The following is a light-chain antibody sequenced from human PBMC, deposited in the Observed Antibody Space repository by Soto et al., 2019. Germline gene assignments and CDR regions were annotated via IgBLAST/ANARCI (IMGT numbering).Light chain of an antibody. CDR3: QQYNSYPRT. Sequence: DIQMNQSPSSLSASVGDRVTITCRASQGISNYLAWFQQKPGKAHKSLINAASRLQSRAPSKISSSGSETDFTLNMSSLQPEDFATYYCQQYNSYPRTFGQGTEVEIK. J-gene: IGKJ1*01. CDR1: QGISNY. CDR2: AAS. V-gene: IGKV1-16*02.